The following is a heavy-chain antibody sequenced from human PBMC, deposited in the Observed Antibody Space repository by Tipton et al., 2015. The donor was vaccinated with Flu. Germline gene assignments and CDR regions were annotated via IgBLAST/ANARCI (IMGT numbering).Heavy chain of an antibody. CDR2: IRSKAYGGTT. V-gene: IGHV3-49*04. Sequence: SLRLSCTTSGFTVDDYAMNWVRQAPGKGLEWVGFIRSKAYGGTTEYAASVKGRFTISRDDSKSIAYLQMNSLKTEDTAVYYCTRDQANYDFWTGYWVYFDYWGQGTLVTVSS. CDR1: GFTVDDYA. D-gene: IGHD3-3*01. CDR3: TRDQANYDFWTGYWVYFDY. J-gene: IGHJ4*02.